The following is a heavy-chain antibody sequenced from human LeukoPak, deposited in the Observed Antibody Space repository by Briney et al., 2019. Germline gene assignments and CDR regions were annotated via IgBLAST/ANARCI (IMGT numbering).Heavy chain of an antibody. D-gene: IGHD4-17*01. V-gene: IGHV3-49*04. Sequence: GRSRSLSCTASGFTFVDHAISWVRQAPGKGLEWVGFIRSKAYGGTTEYSAAVKRRFSTSRDDYKSIAYLQMNSLKTEETAVYYCARQLGGDGDYYFDYWGQGTLVTVSS. J-gene: IGHJ4*02. CDR3: ARQLGGDGDYYFDY. CDR1: GFTFVDHA. CDR2: IRSKAYGGTT.